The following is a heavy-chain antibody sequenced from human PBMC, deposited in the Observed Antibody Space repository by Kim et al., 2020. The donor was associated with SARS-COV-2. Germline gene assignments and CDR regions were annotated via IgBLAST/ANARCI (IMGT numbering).Heavy chain of an antibody. CDR2: IYRNGTT. Sequence: GFFFSFSCAASEFIFCSKTIIWVFYSLFLLLEWVSIIYRNGTTYYADSVKGRFTTSRDTSQTTLYLQMDNLRADDTAVYYCAGDNYNNYWYKYWGQGTLVTVSA. CDR3: AGDNYNNYWYKY. J-gene: IGHJ4*02. CDR1: EFIFCSKT. V-gene: IGHV3-53*01. D-gene: IGHD1-20*01.